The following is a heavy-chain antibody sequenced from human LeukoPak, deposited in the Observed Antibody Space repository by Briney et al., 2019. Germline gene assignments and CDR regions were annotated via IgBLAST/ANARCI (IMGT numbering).Heavy chain of an antibody. J-gene: IGHJ3*02. D-gene: IGHD5-12*01. CDR3: ARDLSGPTII. CDR2: ISTDGSRT. Sequence: GGSLRLSCAASGFTFSSYWMHWVRQGPGKGLVWVSRISTDGSRTNYAASVKGRFTISRDNAKSTLYLQMNSLRAEDTAVYYCARDLSGPTIIWGQGTMVTVSS. CDR1: GFTFSSYW. V-gene: IGHV3-74*01.